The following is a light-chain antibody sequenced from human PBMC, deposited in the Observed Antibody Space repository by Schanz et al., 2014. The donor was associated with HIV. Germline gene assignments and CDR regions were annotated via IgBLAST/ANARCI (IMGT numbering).Light chain of an antibody. CDR3: AAWDDSLNGVI. CDR1: RSNIGRNT. CDR2: SNN. Sequence: QSLLTQPPSASGTPGQRVTISCSGSRSNIGRNTVNWYQQLPRTAPKLLIYSNNQRPSGVPDRFSGSKSGTSASLAISGLQSEDEADYYCAAWDDSLNGVIFGGGTKLTVL. J-gene: IGLJ2*01. V-gene: IGLV1-44*01.